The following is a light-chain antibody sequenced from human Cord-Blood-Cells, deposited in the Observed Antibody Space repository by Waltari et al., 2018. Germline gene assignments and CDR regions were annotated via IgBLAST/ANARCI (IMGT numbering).Light chain of an antibody. CDR3: AAWDDSLNGYV. J-gene: IGLJ1*01. CDR1: SSNHGRNT. Sequence: QSVLTQPPSASGTPGQRVTISRSASSSNHGRNTVNPYQQLPATAPKPLIYSNNQRPSGVPDRFSGSKSGTSASLAISGLQSEDDADYYCAAWDDSLNGYVFGTGTKVTVL. V-gene: IGLV1-44*01. CDR2: SNN.